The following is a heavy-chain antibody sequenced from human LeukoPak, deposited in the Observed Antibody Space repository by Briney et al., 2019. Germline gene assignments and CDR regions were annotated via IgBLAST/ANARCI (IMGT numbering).Heavy chain of an antibody. CDR1: GGSISSFY. CDR3: ARGLDYYYYMDV. J-gene: IGHJ6*03. Sequence: SETLSLTCTVSGGSISSFYWSWIRQPPGKGLEWIGYIFYSGSTNYNPSLKSRVTISVDTSKSQFSLKLSSVTAADTAVYYCARGLDYYYYMDVWGKGTTVTVSS. V-gene: IGHV4-59*01. CDR2: IFYSGST.